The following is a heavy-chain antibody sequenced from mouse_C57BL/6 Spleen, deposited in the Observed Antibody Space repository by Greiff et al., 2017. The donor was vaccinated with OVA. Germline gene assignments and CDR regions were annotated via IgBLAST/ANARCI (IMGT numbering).Heavy chain of an antibody. CDR1: GFTFTDYY. J-gene: IGHJ2*01. CDR2: IRNKANGYTT. D-gene: IGHD1-1*01. V-gene: IGHV7-3*01. Sequence: EVQVVESGGGLVQPGGSLSLSCAASGFTFTDYYMSWVRQPPGKALEWLGFIRNKANGYTTEYSASVKGRFTISRDNSQSILYLQMNALRAEDSATYYCARYYYYGSSLDYWGQGTTLTVSS. CDR3: ARYYYYGSSLDY.